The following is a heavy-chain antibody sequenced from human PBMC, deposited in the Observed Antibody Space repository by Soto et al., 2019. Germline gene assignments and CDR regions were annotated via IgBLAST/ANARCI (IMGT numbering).Heavy chain of an antibody. J-gene: IGHJ2*01. CDR2: INTAKGYT. V-gene: IGHV1-3*04. D-gene: IGHD4-17*01. CDR3: VRGSSSATTFYFDL. Sequence: QVQVVQSGAEVKKPGASVKVSCKASGYTFTSYAMHWVRQAPGHRLEWMGWINTAKGYTKYSQMFQCRVTIARDTSASTAYLELSSLSSEDTAVYYCVRGSSSATTFYFDLWGRGTLVTVSS. CDR1: GYTFTSYA.